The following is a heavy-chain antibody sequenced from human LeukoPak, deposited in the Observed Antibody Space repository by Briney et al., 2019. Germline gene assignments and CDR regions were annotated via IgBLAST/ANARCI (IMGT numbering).Heavy chain of an antibody. CDR1: GNSIGTYY. CDR3: ARGGGDSASAFDI. V-gene: IGHV4-4*07. J-gene: IGHJ3*02. Sequence: SETLSLTCTVSGNSIGTYYWNWIRQPAGKGLEWIGRISTSGTADYNPSLKSRVTMSVDTSNSHFSLKLSSVTAADTAVYYCARGGGDSASAFDIWGQGTMVTVSS. D-gene: IGHD2-21*02. CDR2: ISTSGTA.